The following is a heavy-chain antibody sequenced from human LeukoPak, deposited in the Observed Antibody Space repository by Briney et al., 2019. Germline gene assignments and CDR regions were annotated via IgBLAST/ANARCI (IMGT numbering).Heavy chain of an antibody. J-gene: IGHJ5*02. CDR3: ARDGGSGSYFGWFDL. Sequence: SEALSLTCTVSGVSISSGDYYWSWIRQPPGKGLEWIGYIYYSGSTYYNPSLKSRVTISVDTSKNQFSLKLSSVTAADTAVYYYARDGGSGSYFGWFDLWGQGTLVTVSS. V-gene: IGHV4-30-4*01. CDR1: GVSISSGDYY. CDR2: IYYSGST. D-gene: IGHD3-10*01.